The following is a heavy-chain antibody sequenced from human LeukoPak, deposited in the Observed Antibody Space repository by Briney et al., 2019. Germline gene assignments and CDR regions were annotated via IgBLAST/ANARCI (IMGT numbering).Heavy chain of an antibody. CDR3: ARDGAYHDSSGSYYGVGDDF. V-gene: IGHV1-8*01. CDR2: MNPNSGNT. CDR1: GYTFTSYD. Sequence: GASVKVSCKASGYTFTSYDINWVRQATGQGLEWMGWMNPNSGNTGYAQKFQGRVTMTRNTSISTAYMELSSLRSEDTAVYYCARDGAYHDSSGSYYGVGDDFWGQGTLVTVSS. J-gene: IGHJ4*02. D-gene: IGHD6-19*01.